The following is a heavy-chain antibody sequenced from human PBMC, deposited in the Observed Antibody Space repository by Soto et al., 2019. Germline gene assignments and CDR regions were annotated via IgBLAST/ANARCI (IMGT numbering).Heavy chain of an antibody. CDR1: GYTFTSYG. J-gene: IGHJ2*01. CDR3: ARVGVPYYYDSSGYYRGRGRLDWYFDL. D-gene: IGHD3-22*01. CDR2: ISAYNGNT. V-gene: IGHV1-18*01. Sequence: ASVNVSCKASGYTFTSYGISWVRQAPGQGLEWMGWISAYNGNTNYAQKLQGRVTMTTDTSTSTAYMELRSLRSDDTAVYYCARVGVPYYYDSSGYYRGRGRLDWYFDLWGR.